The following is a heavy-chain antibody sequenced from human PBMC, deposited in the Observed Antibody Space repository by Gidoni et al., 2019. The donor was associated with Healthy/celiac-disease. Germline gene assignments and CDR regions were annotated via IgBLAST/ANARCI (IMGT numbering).Heavy chain of an antibody. CDR2: IYYSGSP. CDR1: GGSISSYY. CDR3: AREGGGPVVSVGTGAFDI. D-gene: IGHD1-26*01. Sequence: QVQLQESGPGLVKPSETLSLTCTVSGGSISSYYWSWIRQPPGKGLEWIGYIYYSGSPNYNPSLKSRVTISVDTSKNQFSLKLSSVTAADTAVYYCAREGGGPVVSVGTGAFDIWGQGTMVTVSS. V-gene: IGHV4-59*01. J-gene: IGHJ3*02.